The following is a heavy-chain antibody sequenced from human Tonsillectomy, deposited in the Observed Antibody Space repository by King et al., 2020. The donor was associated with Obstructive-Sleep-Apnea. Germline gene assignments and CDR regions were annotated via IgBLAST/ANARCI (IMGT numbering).Heavy chain of an antibody. CDR1: GGSFSGFS. D-gene: IGHD4-17*01. J-gene: IGHJ4*02. CDR2: INDSGST. Sequence: VQLQQWGAGLLKPSETLSLTCAVSGGSFSGFSWSWIRQPPGKGLEWIGDINDSGSTNYAPSLKSRVPISIDTSKNQFSLKLSSLTAADTAVYYCGRNDYGDYGALDWGQGTLVTVAS. V-gene: IGHV4-34*01. CDR3: GRNDYGDYGALD.